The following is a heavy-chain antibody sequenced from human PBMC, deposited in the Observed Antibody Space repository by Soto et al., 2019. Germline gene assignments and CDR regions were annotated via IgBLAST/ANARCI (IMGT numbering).Heavy chain of an antibody. CDR2: INPKSGGT. Sequence: QVQLVQSGAEVKKPGASVKVSCKASGYTFTDCYMHWVRQAPGQGLEWMGWINPKSGGTNYAQKCQGRFTMTRDTSISTAYMELIRLTSDDTAVYYCTRGRNLAAPNTAMLEVIWGQGTMVTVSS. CDR1: GYTFTDCY. J-gene: IGHJ3*02. V-gene: IGHV1-2*02. CDR3: TRGRNLAAPNTAMLEVI. D-gene: IGHD5-18*01.